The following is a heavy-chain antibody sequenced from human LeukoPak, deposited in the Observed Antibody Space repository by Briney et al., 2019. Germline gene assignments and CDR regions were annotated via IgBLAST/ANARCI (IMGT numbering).Heavy chain of an antibody. V-gene: IGHV3-30-3*01. CDR1: GFTFSSFA. Sequence: GRSLRLSCAVSGFTFSSFAVHWVRQAPGKGLEWVAVISYDGSKTYYADSVKGRFTISRDNAKNSLYLQMNSLRAEDTAVYYCARDLYGSGSYSHFDYWGQGTLVTVSS. CDR2: ISYDGSKT. D-gene: IGHD1-26*01. CDR3: ARDLYGSGSYSHFDY. J-gene: IGHJ4*02.